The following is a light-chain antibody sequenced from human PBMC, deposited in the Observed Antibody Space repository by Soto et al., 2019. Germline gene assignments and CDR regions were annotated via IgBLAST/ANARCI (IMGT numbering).Light chain of an antibody. V-gene: IGKV1-5*03. CDR3: QQYETFSPWT. J-gene: IGKJ1*01. CDR1: QRIDTW. Sequence: DIQMTQSPSILSASVEDRVTITCRASQRIDTWLAWYQQKPGTAPKLLIYKATILQSGVPSRFSGSGSGTEFTLAISSLEPDDFATYYCQQYETFSPWTFGQGTKVDIK. CDR2: KAT.